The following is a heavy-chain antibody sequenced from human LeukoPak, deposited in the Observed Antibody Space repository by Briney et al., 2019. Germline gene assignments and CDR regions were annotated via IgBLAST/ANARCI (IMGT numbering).Heavy chain of an antibody. V-gene: IGHV1-46*01. CDR3: ARGNGSRWPHCHYMDV. CDR2: INHRGDIT. CDR1: GYAFTNHY. Sequence: ASVKVSCKASGYAFTNHYMHWVRRAPGQGPEWMGLINHRGDITTSAQRFQDRITMTRDTSTSTDYMELRSLTSEDTAVYYCARGNGSRWPHCHYMDVWGKGTTVIVSS. D-gene: IGHD6-13*01. J-gene: IGHJ6*03.